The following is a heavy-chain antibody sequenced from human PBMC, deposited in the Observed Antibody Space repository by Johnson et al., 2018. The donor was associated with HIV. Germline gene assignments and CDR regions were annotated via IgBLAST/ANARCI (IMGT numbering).Heavy chain of an antibody. CDR1: GFTFSSNW. V-gene: IGHV3-7*01. CDR3: ARERWSAYYGAFDI. CDR2: IKQDGSDK. D-gene: IGHD3-3*01. J-gene: IGHJ3*02. Sequence: EVQLVESGGNLVQPGGSLRLSCAVSGFTFSSNWMSWVRQAPGKGLEWVANIKQDGSDKNYVDSVKGRFTISRDNAKNSLYLQMNSLRPGDTAVYYCARERWSAYYGAFDIWGHGTLVTVSS.